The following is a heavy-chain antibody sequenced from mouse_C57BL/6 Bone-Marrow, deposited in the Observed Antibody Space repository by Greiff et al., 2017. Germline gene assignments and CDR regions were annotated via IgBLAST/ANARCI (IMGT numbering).Heavy chain of an antibody. CDR1: GFTFSSYG. CDR3: ATRYGNDPSWFAY. CDR2: ISSGGSYT. V-gene: IGHV5-6*01. J-gene: IGHJ3*01. D-gene: IGHD2-2*01. Sequence: EVQGVESGGDLVKPGGSLKLSCAASGFTFSSYGMSWVRQTPDKRLEWVATISSGGSYTYYPDSVKGGFTISRDKATNTLYLQMSSRKSEDTAMYYYATRYGNDPSWFAYWGQGTLVTVSA.